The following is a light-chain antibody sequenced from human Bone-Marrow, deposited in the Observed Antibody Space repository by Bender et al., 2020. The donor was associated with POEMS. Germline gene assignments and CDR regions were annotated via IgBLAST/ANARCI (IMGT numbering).Light chain of an antibody. V-gene: IGLV1-44*01. J-gene: IGLJ2*01. Sequence: QSVLTQPPSVSGTPGQRVTISCSGSGSNIGGYPVNWYQQLPGTAPRLLIYTNNERPSGVPDRFSGSKSGNTASLTISGLQPEDEAEYFCSSYTRLNILVIFGGGTKLTVL. CDR3: SSYTRLNILVI. CDR1: GSNIGGYP. CDR2: TNN.